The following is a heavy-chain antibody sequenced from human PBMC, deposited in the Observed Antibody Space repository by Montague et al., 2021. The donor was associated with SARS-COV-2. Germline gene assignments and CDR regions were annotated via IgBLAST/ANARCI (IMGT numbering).Heavy chain of an antibody. D-gene: IGHD3-10*01. Sequence: SETLSLTCTVSGGSISSSSYYWGWIRQPPGKGLEWIGSIYYSGSTYYNPSLKSRVTISVDTSKNQFSLKLSSVTAADTAVYYCASERINGSGSYYNPFLLVGYWGQGTLVTVSS. V-gene: IGHV4-39*01. CDR2: IYYSGST. CDR3: ASERINGSGSYYNPFLLVGY. J-gene: IGHJ4*02. CDR1: GGSISSSSYY.